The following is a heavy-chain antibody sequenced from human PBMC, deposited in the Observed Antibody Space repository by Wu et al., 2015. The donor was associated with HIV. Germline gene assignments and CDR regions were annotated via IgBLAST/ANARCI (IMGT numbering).Heavy chain of an antibody. V-gene: IGHV1-8*01. CDR2: MNPNSGNT. CDR1: GYTFTSYD. Sequence: QVQLVQSGAEVKKPGASVKVSCKASGYTFTSYDINWVRQATGQGLEWMGWMNPNSGNTGYAQKFQGRVTMTRNTSISTAYMELSSLRSEDTAVYYCARVRGWGGRGYDSAFDYWGQGNAGHRSPQ. D-gene: IGHD5-12*01. J-gene: IGHJ4*02. CDR3: ARVRGWGGRGYDSAFDY.